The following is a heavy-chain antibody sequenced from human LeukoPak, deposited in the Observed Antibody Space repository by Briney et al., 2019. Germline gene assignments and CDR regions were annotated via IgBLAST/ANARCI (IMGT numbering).Heavy chain of an antibody. J-gene: IGHJ4*02. D-gene: IGHD1-7*01. CDR2: INPNSGGT. CDR1: RYILTGYY. V-gene: IGHV1-2*02. Sequence: GASVKVFCKASRYILTGYYMHGVREAPGQGLEWMGWINPNSGGTNYAQKFEGRVTKTRHTSIRTAYMELSRLSCDDRDVYCLARVGIWNYLVIDYFAYCGQGTPVTDSS. CDR3: ARVGIWNYLVIDYFAY.